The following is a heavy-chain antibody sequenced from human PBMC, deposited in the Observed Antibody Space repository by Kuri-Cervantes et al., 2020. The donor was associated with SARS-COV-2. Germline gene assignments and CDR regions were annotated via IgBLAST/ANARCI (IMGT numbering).Heavy chain of an antibody. CDR2: ISSSSSDI. CDR3: ARRLPREDAFDI. V-gene: IGHV3-21*01. Sequence: GESLKISCAGSRFAFISYTMNWVRQAPGKGLEWVSSISSSSSDIYYADSVKGRFTISRDNAKNSLYLQMNSLRAEDTAVYYCARRLPREDAFDIWGQGTMVTVSS. D-gene: IGHD2-15*01. J-gene: IGHJ3*02. CDR1: RFAFISYT.